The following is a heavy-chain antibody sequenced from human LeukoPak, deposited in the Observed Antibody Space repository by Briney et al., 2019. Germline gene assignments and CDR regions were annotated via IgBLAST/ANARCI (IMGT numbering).Heavy chain of an antibody. D-gene: IGHD1-1*01. CDR3: AGTGVNSWAFDI. CDR2: FYYSGST. CDR1: GGSLRSYY. Sequence: PSETLSLTCTVSGGSLRSYYWSWIRQPPAKGLEWSGYFYYSGSTNHNPSLKSRVTISIDTSKNQFSLKLSSVTAADTALYYCAGTGVNSWAFDIWGQGTMVTVSS. V-gene: IGHV4-59*01. J-gene: IGHJ3*02.